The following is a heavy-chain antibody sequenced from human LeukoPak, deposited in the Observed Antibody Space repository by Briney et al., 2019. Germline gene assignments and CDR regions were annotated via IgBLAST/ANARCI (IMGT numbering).Heavy chain of an antibody. J-gene: IGHJ4*02. Sequence: GESLKISYRGSGYSFTNNWIAWVRQMPGKGLEWMGIVYPADSDARYSPSFQGQVTISVDKSISTSYLQWSSLKASDTAMYYCARQGYSLYFFDYWGQGTLLTVSS. D-gene: IGHD5-18*01. V-gene: IGHV5-51*01. CDR3: ARQGYSLYFFDY. CDR2: VYPADSDA. CDR1: GYSFTNNW.